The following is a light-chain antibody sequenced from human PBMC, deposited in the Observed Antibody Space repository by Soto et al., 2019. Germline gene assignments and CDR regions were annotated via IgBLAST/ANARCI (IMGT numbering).Light chain of an antibody. Sequence: VMAQSPVNLSVSPCEISTLSFRAIQSVNSNLAWYQQKLGQAPRVLIFGASTRATGIPARFSGSGSGTDFTLTISSLEPEDFAVYYCQQRSNWPLSFGGGTKVDIK. CDR3: QQRSNWPLS. J-gene: IGKJ4*01. V-gene: IGKV3D-15*01. CDR2: GAS. CDR1: QSVNSN.